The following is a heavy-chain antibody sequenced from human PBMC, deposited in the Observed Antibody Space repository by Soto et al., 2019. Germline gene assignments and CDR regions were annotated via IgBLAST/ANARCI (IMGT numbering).Heavy chain of an antibody. J-gene: IGHJ3*02. V-gene: IGHV4-31*03. CDR2: FYYSGST. Sequence: QVQLQESGPGLVKPSQTLSLTCTVSGGSISSGGYYWSWIRQHPGKGLEWFGYFYYSGSTSYNPSLKSRVTISVETSKNQFSLKLSSVTAADTAVYYCARDDYGDYLGAAFDIWGQGTMVTVSS. D-gene: IGHD4-17*01. CDR1: GGSISSGGYY. CDR3: ARDDYGDYLGAAFDI.